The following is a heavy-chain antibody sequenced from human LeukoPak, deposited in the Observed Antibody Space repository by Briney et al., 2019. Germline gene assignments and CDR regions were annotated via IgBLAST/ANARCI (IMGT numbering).Heavy chain of an antibody. CDR1: GFTFSKYS. J-gene: IGHJ3*02. D-gene: IGHD2-2*01. Sequence: GGSLRLSCAVSGFTFSKYSMNWVRQAPGKGLQWVSSISSGGAYTYYRDSVKGRFTISRDNAKNSLYLQMNSLRAEDTAVYYCARGHGVVAASDDAFDIWGQGTMVTVSS. CDR3: ARGHGVVAASDDAFDI. V-gene: IGHV3-21*01. CDR2: ISSGGAYT.